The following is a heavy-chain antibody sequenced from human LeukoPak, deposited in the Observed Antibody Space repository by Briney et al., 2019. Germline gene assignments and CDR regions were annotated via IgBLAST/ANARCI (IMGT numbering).Heavy chain of an antibody. CDR3: ARHEMTTVSFDY. D-gene: IGHD4-17*01. CDR2: IYYSGST. V-gene: IGHV4-39*01. J-gene: IGHJ4*02. CDR1: GVSFTTYY. Sequence: KTSETLSLTRTVSGVSFTTYYWGWIRQPPGKGLEWIGSIYYSGSTYYNPSLKSRGTISVDTSRNQFSLKLSSVTAADTAAYYCARHEMTTVSFDYWGQGTLVTVSS.